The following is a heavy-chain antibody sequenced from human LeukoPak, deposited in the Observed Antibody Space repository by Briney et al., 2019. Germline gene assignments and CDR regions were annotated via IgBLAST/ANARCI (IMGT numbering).Heavy chain of an antibody. CDR1: AFTFSSYW. CDR2: MKEDGGEI. J-gene: IGHJ4*02. CDR3: ARDRGYSTFDY. Sequence: PGGSLRLSCEAPAFTFSSYWMSWVRQAPGKGLEWEANMKEDGGEINYVDSVKGRFTISRDNAKNLLFLQMNSLRVEDTAVYYCARDRGYSTFDYWGQGTLVTVSS. V-gene: IGHV3-7*01. D-gene: IGHD4-23*01.